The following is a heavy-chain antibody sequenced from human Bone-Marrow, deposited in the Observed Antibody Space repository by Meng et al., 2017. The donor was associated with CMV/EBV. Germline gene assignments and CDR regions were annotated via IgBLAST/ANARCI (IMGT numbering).Heavy chain of an antibody. D-gene: IGHD2-21*02. CDR3: ATDLDFYHYYYGMDV. V-gene: IGHV3-15*01. CDR1: GFTFSSYW. J-gene: IGHJ6*02. CDR2: IKTTIAGGTT. Sequence: GGSLRLSCAASGFTFSSYWMSWVRQAPGKGLEWVGRIKTTIAGGTTAYAAPVQGRFSISRDDSKNTLYLQMNSLKTEDTAVYFCATDLDFYHYYYGMDVWGQGTTVTVSS.